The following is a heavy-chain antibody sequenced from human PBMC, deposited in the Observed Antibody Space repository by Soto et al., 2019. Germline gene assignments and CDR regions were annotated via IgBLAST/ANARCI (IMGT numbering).Heavy chain of an antibody. CDR2: IYYSGTT. CDR3: ARLGEYYQSLDP. J-gene: IGHJ5*02. D-gene: IGHD2-2*01. CDR1: GGSISSYY. Sequence: SETLSLTCTVSGGSISSYYWSWIRQPPGKGLEWIGYIYYSGTTSYNPSLKSRVTLSLETSKSQFSLRLSSVTASDTAVYYCARLGEYYQSLDPWGQGTLVTVSS. V-gene: IGHV4-59*08.